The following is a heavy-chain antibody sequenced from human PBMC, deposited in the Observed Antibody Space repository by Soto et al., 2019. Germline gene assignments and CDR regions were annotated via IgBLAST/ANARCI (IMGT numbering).Heavy chain of an antibody. CDR2: ILHDGSYK. J-gene: IGHJ4*02. Sequence: QVQLVESGGGVVQPGRSLRLSCAASGFTFSAYGMHWVRQAPGTGLEWVAVILHDGSYKYYGDSVKSRFTSSRDNSKNTLYSQMNSVTGGDTAAYYCAKGDYNTFLDYRGQGTLVTVSS. CDR3: AKGDYNTFLDY. D-gene: IGHD4-17*01. V-gene: IGHV3-30*18. CDR1: GFTFSAYG.